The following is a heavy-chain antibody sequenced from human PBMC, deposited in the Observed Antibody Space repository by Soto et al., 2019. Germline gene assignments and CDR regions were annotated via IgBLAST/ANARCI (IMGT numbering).Heavy chain of an antibody. V-gene: IGHV3-11*01. CDR1: GFTLSDYY. CDR3: ARDGLDYYGLDV. CDR2: ISSTGGTV. Sequence: QVQLVESGGGLVKPGESLRLSCAASGFTLSDYYMTWVRQTPGKGLEWISYISSTGGTVNYADSVKGRFTISRDNIKNSLFLQMTSLRDEDPAVYYCARDGLDYYGLDVWGQGTTVTVSS. J-gene: IGHJ6*02.